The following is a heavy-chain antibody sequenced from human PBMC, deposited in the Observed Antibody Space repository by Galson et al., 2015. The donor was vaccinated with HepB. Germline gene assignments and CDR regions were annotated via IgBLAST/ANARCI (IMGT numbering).Heavy chain of an antibody. J-gene: IGHJ6*02. CDR1: GFIFSNYG. CDR2: IRGSGDST. D-gene: IGHD4-23*01. CDR3: AKTYGDNSFFSYFYGMDV. V-gene: IGHV3-23*01. Sequence: SLRLSCAASGFIFSNYGMSWVRQAPGKGLKWVSAIRGSGDSTYYADSVKGRFTVSRDNSKNTLYLQMDSLRAEDTAVYYCAKTYGDNSFFSYFYGMDVWGQGTTVTVSS.